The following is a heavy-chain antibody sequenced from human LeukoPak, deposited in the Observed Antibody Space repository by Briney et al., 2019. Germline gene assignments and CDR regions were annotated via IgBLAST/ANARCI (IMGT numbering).Heavy chain of an antibody. Sequence: PGGSLRLSCAASGFTFSSYAMSWVRQAPGKGLEWVSAISGSGGSTYYAHSVKGRFTISRDNSKNTLYLQMNSLRAEDTAVYYCAKNRLKSYPGTDFDYWGQGTLVTVSS. CDR3: AKNRLKSYPGTDFDY. J-gene: IGHJ4*02. CDR1: GFTFSSYA. D-gene: IGHD3-10*01. V-gene: IGHV3-23*01. CDR2: ISGSGGST.